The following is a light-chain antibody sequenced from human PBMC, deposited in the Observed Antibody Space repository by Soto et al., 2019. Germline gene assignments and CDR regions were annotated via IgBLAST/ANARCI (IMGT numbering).Light chain of an antibody. CDR1: SSNIGRNT. Sequence: QSVLTQPPSASGTPGQRVTISCSESSSNIGRNTVNWYQQFPGTAPKLLIYGNNQRPSGVPDRFYGSKSGTSASLAISGLQSEDEADYYCAAWDDSLSGPVFGGGTQLTVL. J-gene: IGLJ3*02. V-gene: IGLV1-44*01. CDR2: GNN. CDR3: AAWDDSLSGPV.